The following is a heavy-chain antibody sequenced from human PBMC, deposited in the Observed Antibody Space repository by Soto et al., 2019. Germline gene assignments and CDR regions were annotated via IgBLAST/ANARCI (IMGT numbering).Heavy chain of an antibody. CDR1: GFTFSSYW. V-gene: IGHV3-74*01. J-gene: IGHJ4*02. CDR2: INSDGSSI. Sequence: EVQLVESGGGLVQPGGSLRLSCAASGFTFSSYWMHWVRQAPGKGLVWVSRINSDGSSISYADYVKGRFTISRDNAKNTLYLQMNSLRVEDTAVYYCARETGYSSGWRQDYWGQGTLVAVSS. CDR3: ARETGYSSGWRQDY. D-gene: IGHD6-19*01.